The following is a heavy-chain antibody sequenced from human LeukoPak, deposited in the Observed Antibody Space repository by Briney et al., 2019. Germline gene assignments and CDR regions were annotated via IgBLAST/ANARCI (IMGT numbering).Heavy chain of an antibody. CDR2: INHSGST. V-gene: IGHV4-34*01. Sequence: PSETLSLTCAVYGGSFSGYYWSWIRQPPGKGLEWIGEINHSGSTNYNPSLKSRVTISVDTSKNQFSLKLSSVTAADTVVYYCARSTHEAGGVDYWGQGTLVTVSS. CDR3: ARSTHEAGGVDY. J-gene: IGHJ4*02. D-gene: IGHD2-2*01. CDR1: GGSFSGYY.